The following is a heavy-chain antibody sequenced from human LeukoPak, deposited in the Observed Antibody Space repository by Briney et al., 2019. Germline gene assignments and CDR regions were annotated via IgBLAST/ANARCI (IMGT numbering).Heavy chain of an antibody. CDR3: ARQGYDSSGYKAFDI. V-gene: IGHV3-7*01. CDR2: IKQDGSEK. CDR1: GFTFSSYW. J-gene: IGHJ3*02. D-gene: IGHD3-22*01. Sequence: PGGSLRLSCAASGFTFSSYWMSWVRQAPGKGLEWVANIKQDGSEKYYVDSVKGRFTISRDNAKNSLYLQMNSLRAEDTAVYYCARQGYDSSGYKAFDIWGQGTMVTVSS.